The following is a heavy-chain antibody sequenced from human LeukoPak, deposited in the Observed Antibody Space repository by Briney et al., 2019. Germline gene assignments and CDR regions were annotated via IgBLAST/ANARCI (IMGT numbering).Heavy chain of an antibody. Sequence: GGSLRLSCAASGFTFSSYAVSWVRQAPGKGPEWVSAISGSGDSTYYADSVKGRFTISRDNSKNTLYLQMNTLRAEDTAVYYCAKVDATYGSGSYYPWVYWGQGTLVTVSS. J-gene: IGHJ4*02. V-gene: IGHV3-23*01. CDR1: GFTFSSYA. CDR2: ISGSGDST. D-gene: IGHD3-10*01. CDR3: AKVDATYGSGSYYPWVY.